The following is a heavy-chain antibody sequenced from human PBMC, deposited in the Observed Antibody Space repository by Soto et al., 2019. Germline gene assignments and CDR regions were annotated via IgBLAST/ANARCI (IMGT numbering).Heavy chain of an antibody. Sequence: QVQLVESGGAMVRPGRSLRLSCAASGFTFGDSSMSWVRQAPGKGLEWLSFISATSTYTNYADSVKGRFTISRDNAKKTVHLQMNSLRVEDTAVYYCARARYGTARMFDHWGQGALVTVSS. CDR3: ARARYGTARMFDH. CDR1: GFTFGDSS. D-gene: IGHD5-18*01. J-gene: IGHJ4*02. V-gene: IGHV3-11*05. CDR2: ISATSTYT.